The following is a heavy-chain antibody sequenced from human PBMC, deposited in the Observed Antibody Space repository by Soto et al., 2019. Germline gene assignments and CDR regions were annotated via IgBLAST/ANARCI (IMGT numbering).Heavy chain of an antibody. CDR2: FDPEDGET. CDR3: ATDHSTMIPFVSYCFDI. V-gene: IGHV1-24*01. J-gene: IGHJ3*02. D-gene: IGHD3-22*01. CDR1: GYNLTELS. Sequence: AAVKVSCKVSGYNLTELSMHWVRQAPGKGLEWMGGFDPEDGETIYAQKFQGRVTMTEDTSTDTAYMELSSLRSEDTAVYYCATDHSTMIPFVSYCFDIWGQVTMVTVSS.